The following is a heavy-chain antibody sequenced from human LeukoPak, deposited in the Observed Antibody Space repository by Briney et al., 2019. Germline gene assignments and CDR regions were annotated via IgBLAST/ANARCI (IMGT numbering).Heavy chain of an antibody. J-gene: IGHJ4*02. CDR2: INPSGGST. CDR3: FITMVRGVITHTDY. V-gene: IGHV1-46*01. CDR1: GYTFTSYY. D-gene: IGHD3-10*01. Sequence: ASVKVSCKASGYTFTSYYTHWVRQAPGQGLEWMGIINPSGGSTSYAQKFQGRVTMTRDTSTSTVYMELSSLRSEDTAVYYCFITMVRGVITHTDYWGQGTLVTVSS.